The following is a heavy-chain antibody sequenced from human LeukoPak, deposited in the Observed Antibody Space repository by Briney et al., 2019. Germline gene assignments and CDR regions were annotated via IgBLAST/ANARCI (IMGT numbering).Heavy chain of an antibody. V-gene: IGHV3-21*01. CDR1: GFTFSTYS. Sequence: GGSLRLPCAASGFTFSTYSMNWVRQAPGKGLEWVSCISGSSSYIYYADSVKGRFTISRDNARNSLYLQMNSLRAEDTAVYYCARDFGIDYWGQGTLVTVSS. CDR2: ISGSSSYI. D-gene: IGHD3-16*01. CDR3: ARDFGIDY. J-gene: IGHJ4*02.